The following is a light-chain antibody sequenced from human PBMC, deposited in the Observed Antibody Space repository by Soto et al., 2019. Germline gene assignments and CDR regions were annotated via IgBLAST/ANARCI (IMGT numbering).Light chain of an antibody. V-gene: IGKV3-20*01. CDR1: QSVSSSY. CDR2: GAS. Sequence: IVLTQSPGTLSVSQGERASLSCRASQSVSSSYLAWYQQKPGQAPRLLIYGASNRATGIPDRFSGSGSGTDFTLTISRLEPEDFAMYFCQQYVSSPQTFGQGTKVDIK. J-gene: IGKJ1*01. CDR3: QQYVSSPQT.